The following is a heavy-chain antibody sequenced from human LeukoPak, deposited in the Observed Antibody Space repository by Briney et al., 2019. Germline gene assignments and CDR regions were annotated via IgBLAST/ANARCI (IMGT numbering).Heavy chain of an antibody. CDR1: GFTFSDYY. CDR2: ISSSGSTI. D-gene: IGHD3-10*01. CDR3: ARDLNPLWFGEDAWFDP. V-gene: IGHV3-11*04. Sequence: GGSLRLSCAASGFTFSDYYMSWIRQAPGKGLEWVSYISSSGSTIYYADSVKGRFTISRDNAKNSLYLQMNSLRAEDTAVYYCARDLNPLWFGEDAWFDPWGQGTLVTVPS. J-gene: IGHJ5*02.